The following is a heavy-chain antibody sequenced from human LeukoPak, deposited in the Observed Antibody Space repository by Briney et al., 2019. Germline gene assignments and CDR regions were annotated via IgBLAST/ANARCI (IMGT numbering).Heavy chain of an antibody. CDR1: GFTFSNSW. CDR3: TTDVAYCSSTSCYFDY. J-gene: IGHJ4*02. D-gene: IGHD2-2*01. V-gene: IGHV3-15*01. Sequence: GGSLRLSCAASGFTFSNSWMSWVRQAPGKGLEWVGRIKSKTDGGTTDYAVFVIGRFAISRDDSKNTLYLQMNSLKSEDTAVYYGTTDVAYCSSTSCYFDYWGEGTLVTVSS. CDR2: IKSKTDGGTT.